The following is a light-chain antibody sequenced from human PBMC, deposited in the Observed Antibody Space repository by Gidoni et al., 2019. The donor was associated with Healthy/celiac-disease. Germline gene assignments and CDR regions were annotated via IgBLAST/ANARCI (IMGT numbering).Light chain of an antibody. V-gene: IGKV3-20*01. Sequence: EIVLTQSPGTLSLSPGERATLPCRASQVISSSYLAWYQQKPGQAPMLLIYGASRRATGIPDRFSGSGSGTDFTLTISRLEPEDFAVYYFQQYGSSPITFXXXTRLEIK. J-gene: IGKJ5*01. CDR1: QVISSSY. CDR3: QQYGSSPIT. CDR2: GAS.